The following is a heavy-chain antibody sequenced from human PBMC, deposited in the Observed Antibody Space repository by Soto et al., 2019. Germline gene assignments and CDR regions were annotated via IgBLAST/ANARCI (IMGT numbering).Heavy chain of an antibody. V-gene: IGHV3-23*01. CDR1: GFTFSSYA. Sequence: EVQLLDSGGGLVQPGGSLRLSCAASGFTFSSYAMNWVRQAPGKGLEWVSVISGSGDSTYYADSVKGRFTISRDNSKNSLYLQMNSRSTEDTAVYYCARRGPGTYFDYWGQGTRVTVSS. CDR2: ISGSGDST. CDR3: ARRGPGTYFDY. D-gene: IGHD6-13*01. J-gene: IGHJ4*02.